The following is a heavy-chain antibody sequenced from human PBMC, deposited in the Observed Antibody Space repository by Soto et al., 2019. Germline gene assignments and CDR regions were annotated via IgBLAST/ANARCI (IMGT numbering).Heavy chain of an antibody. CDR1: GGSISSGDYY. CDR2: IYYSGST. J-gene: IGHJ5*02. V-gene: IGHV4-30-4*01. D-gene: IGHD6-6*01. CDR3: ARERPDGARLDP. Sequence: SETLFLTCTVSGGSISSGDYYWSWIRQPPGKGLEWIGYIYYSGSTYYSPSLKSRVTISVDTSKNQFSLKLSSVTAADTAVYYCARERPDGARLDPWGQGILVTVSS.